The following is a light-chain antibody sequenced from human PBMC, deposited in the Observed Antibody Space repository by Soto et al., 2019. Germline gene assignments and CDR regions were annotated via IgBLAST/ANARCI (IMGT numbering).Light chain of an antibody. V-gene: IGLV2-23*01. Sequence: QSALTQPASVSGSPGQSITISCTGTSSDIGSGYAYVSWYQQHPGKAPKVIIYEAIKRPSGVSNRFSGSISGTTASLTISGLQADDEADYYCCSYVGATTYVFGSGTKVTVL. CDR2: EAI. J-gene: IGLJ1*01. CDR1: SSDIGSGYAY. CDR3: CSYVGATTYV.